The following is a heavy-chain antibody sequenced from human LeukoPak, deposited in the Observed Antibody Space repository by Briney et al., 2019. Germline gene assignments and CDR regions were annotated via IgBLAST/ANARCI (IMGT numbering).Heavy chain of an antibody. CDR1: GFTFSSYS. V-gene: IGHV3-21*01. CDR2: ISSSSSYI. D-gene: IGHD5-24*01. CDR3: ARDRLQEVWFDP. J-gene: IGHJ5*02. Sequence: KSGGSLRLSCAASGFTFSSYSMKWVRQAPGKGLEWVSSISSSSSYIYYADSVKGRFTISRDNAKNSLYLQMDSLRAEDTAVYYCARDRLQEVWFDPWGQGTLVTVSS.